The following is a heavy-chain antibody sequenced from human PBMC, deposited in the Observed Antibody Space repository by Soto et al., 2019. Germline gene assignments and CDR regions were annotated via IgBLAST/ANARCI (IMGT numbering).Heavy chain of an antibody. D-gene: IGHD5-12*01. CDR2: IYYSATT. CDR1: GGSMRTGGYY. CDR3: AKYDSAYDLGVFDI. J-gene: IGHJ3*02. V-gene: IGHV4-31*03. Sequence: PSETLSLTCTVSGGSMRTGGYYWSWIRQHPGKGLEWIGYIYYSATTYYNPSLKSRLTISVDTSKNQFSLKLSSVTAADTAVYYCAKYDSAYDLGVFDIWGQGTMVTVSS.